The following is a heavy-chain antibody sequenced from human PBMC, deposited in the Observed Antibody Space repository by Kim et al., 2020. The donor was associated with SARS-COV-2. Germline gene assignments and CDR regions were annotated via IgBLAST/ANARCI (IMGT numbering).Heavy chain of an antibody. J-gene: IGHJ4*02. D-gene: IGHD1-26*01. V-gene: IGHV3-73*01. Sequence: NKYATDYAASVKGRFSISTDDSKNTAYLQMNSLKIDDTAMYYCYRVGPPDYWGQGTLVTVSS. CDR3: YRVGPPDY. CDR2: NKYAT.